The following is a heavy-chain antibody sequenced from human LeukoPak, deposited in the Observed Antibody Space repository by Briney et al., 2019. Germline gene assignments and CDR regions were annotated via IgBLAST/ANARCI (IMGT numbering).Heavy chain of an antibody. CDR3: ARSRAFNSGAFDP. CDR2: IYNGVNT. Sequence: SETLSPTCTVSGASVSSASYWSWIRQPPGKGVEWIAHIYNGVNTNYNPSLKSRVTISVDTSKNQFSLRLNSVTAADTAVYYCARSRAFNSGAFDPWGQGSLVTVSS. D-gene: IGHD1-26*01. V-gene: IGHV4-61*01. CDR1: GASVSSASY. J-gene: IGHJ5*02.